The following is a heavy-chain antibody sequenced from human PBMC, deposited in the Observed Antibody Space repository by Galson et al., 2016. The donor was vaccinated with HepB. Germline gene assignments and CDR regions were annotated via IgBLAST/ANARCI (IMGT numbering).Heavy chain of an antibody. Sequence: SLRLSCAASGFTFSHFWMSWVRQAPGKGLEWVADIKADGRDKFYVDSVKGRFTIARDNTKNSLYLQMNSLRAEDTAVYHCVRDDYLDVWGQGTMVTVSS. V-gene: IGHV3-7*01. CDR1: GFTFSHFW. J-gene: IGHJ3*01. CDR2: IKADGRDK. D-gene: IGHD4-11*01. CDR3: VRDDYLDV.